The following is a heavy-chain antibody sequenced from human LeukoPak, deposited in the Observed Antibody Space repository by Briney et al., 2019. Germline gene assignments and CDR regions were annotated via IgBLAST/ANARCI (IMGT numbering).Heavy chain of an antibody. Sequence: GGSLRLSCAASGFTFSNYAMSWVRQAPGKGLEWVSTISGSGGSTYYADSVKGRFTISRDNAKNSLYLEMNSLRVEDTAFYYCAKAIDWGSGYYFDYWGQGTLVTVSS. CDR2: ISGSGGST. CDR3: AKAIDWGSGYYFDY. D-gene: IGHD7-27*01. CDR1: GFTFSNYA. V-gene: IGHV3-23*01. J-gene: IGHJ4*02.